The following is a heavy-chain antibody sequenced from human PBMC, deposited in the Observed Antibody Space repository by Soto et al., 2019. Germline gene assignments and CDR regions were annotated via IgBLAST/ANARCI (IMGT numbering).Heavy chain of an antibody. Sequence: ASVEVSCKASGYTFTSYYMHWVRQAPGQGLEWMGIINPSGGSTSYAQKFQGRVTMTGDTSTSTVYMELSSLRSEDTAVYYCARESVNYYYDSSGYPPRPLSIWDQGTTVTVSS. V-gene: IGHV1-46*01. CDR3: ARESVNYYYDSSGYPPRPLSI. CDR1: GYTFTSYY. D-gene: IGHD3-22*01. CDR2: INPSGGST. J-gene: IGHJ6*02.